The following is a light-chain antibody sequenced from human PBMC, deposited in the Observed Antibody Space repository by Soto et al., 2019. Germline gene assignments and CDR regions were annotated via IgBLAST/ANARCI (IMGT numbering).Light chain of an antibody. CDR3: QSYDSSLSGSRV. V-gene: IGLV1-40*01. CDR1: SSNIGAGYD. CDR2: HNS. Sequence: QSVLTQPPSVSGAPGQRVTISCTASSSNIGAGYDVHWYQQLPGTAPKLLIYHNSNRPSGVPDRFSGSKSGTSASLAITGLQAKDEADYYCQSYDSSLSGSRVFGTGTKVTVL. J-gene: IGLJ1*01.